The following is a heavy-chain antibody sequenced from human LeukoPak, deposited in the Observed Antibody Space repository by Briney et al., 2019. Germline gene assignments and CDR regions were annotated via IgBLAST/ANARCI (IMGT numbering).Heavy chain of an antibody. CDR2: ISSSGSTI. CDR1: GFTFSDYY. V-gene: IGHV3-11*04. J-gene: IGHJ4*02. Sequence: GGSLRPSCAASGFTFSDYYMSWIRQAPGKGLEWVSYISSSGSTIYYADSVKGRFTISRDNAKNSLYLQMNSLRAEDTAVYYCASIYCSGGSCYSAPFDYWGQGTLVTVSS. D-gene: IGHD2-15*01. CDR3: ASIYCSGGSCYSAPFDY.